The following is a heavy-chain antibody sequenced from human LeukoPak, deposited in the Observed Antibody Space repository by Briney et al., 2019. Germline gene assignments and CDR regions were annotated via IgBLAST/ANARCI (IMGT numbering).Heavy chain of an antibody. CDR1: GFTFSSYW. CDR3: ARVGAVVYGFDI. D-gene: IGHD2-15*01. CDR2: IKSDGSST. V-gene: IGHV3-74*01. J-gene: IGHJ3*02. Sequence: PGGSLRLPCAASGFTFSSYWMHWVRQAPGKGLVWVSRIKSDGSSTNYADSVKGRFTISRDNAKNTLYLQMNSLRVEDTAVYYCARVGAVVYGFDIWGQGTMVAVSS.